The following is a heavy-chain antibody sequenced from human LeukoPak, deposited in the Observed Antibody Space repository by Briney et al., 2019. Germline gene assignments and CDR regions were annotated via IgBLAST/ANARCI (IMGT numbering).Heavy chain of an antibody. V-gene: IGHV3-11*06. CDR3: ATWGRNGGFGELFRSPNFDY. CDR2: ISSSSSYT. J-gene: IGHJ4*02. Sequence: GGSLRLSCAASGFTFSDYYMSWIRQAPGKGLEWVSYISSSSSYTNYADSVKGRFTISRDNAKNSLYLQMNSLSAEDTAVYYCATWGRNGGFGELFRSPNFDYWGQGTLVTVSS. CDR1: GFTFSDYY. D-gene: IGHD3-10*01.